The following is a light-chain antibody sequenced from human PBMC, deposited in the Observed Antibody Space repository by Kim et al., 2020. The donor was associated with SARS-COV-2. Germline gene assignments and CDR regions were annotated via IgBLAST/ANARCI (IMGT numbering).Light chain of an antibody. J-gene: IGKJ3*01. CDR1: QSLNDW. CDR2: DVS. V-gene: IGKV1-5*01. Sequence: ASVGDTVIITCRASQSLNDWLAWYQQKPGEAPKLLVYDVSNLESGVPSRFSGSGSGTEFTLTISRLQPDDFATYYCQHYFNYPLTFGPGTKVDIK. CDR3: QHYFNYPLT.